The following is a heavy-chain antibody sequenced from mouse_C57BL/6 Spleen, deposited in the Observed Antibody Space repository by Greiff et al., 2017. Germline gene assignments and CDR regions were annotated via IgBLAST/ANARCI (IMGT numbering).Heavy chain of an antibody. J-gene: IGHJ3*01. CDR3: ARYLRYYGSSPFAY. CDR1: GFTFSDYG. CDR2: ISSGSSTI. D-gene: IGHD1-1*01. Sequence: EVKLMESGGGLVKPGGSLKLSCAASGFTFSDYGMHWVRQAPEKGLEWVAYISSGSSTIYYADIVKGRFTISRDNAKNTLFLQMTSLRSEDTAMYYCARYLRYYGSSPFAYWGQGTLVTVSA. V-gene: IGHV5-17*01.